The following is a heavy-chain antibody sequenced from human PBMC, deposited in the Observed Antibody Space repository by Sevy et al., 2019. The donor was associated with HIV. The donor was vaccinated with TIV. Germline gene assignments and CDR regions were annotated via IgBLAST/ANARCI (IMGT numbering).Heavy chain of an antibody. D-gene: IGHD3-9*01. V-gene: IGHV4-59*01. CDR2: IYYSGST. CDR1: GGSISSYY. Sequence: SETLSLTCTVSGGSISSYYWSWIRQPPGKRLEWIGYIYYSGSTNYNPSLKSRVTMSVDTSKNQFSLKLRPVTAAETAVYYCARESYDILPGSRGMDVWGQGTTVTVSS. CDR3: ARESYDILPGSRGMDV. J-gene: IGHJ6*02.